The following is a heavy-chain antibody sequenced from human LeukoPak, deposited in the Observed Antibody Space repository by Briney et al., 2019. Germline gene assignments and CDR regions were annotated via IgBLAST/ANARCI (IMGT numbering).Heavy chain of an antibody. CDR3: AKWTGNSVNFDY. V-gene: IGHV3-23*01. Sequence: GGSLRLSCAASGFTFSNYAMRWVRQAPGKGLEWVSTISGSGGSTYYADSVKGRFTISRDNSKNTVHLHMNSLSAEDTAVYYCAKWTGNSVNFDYWGQGTLVTVSS. D-gene: IGHD3/OR15-3a*01. CDR1: GFTFSNYA. J-gene: IGHJ4*02. CDR2: ISGSGGST.